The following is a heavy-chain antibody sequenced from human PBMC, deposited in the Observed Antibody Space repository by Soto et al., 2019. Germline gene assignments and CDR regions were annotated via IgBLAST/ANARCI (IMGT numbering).Heavy chain of an antibody. V-gene: IGHV3-23*01. CDR1: GLDFSSEV. CDR2: ISVSCRTI. CDR3: AKVGPSYYYGMEV. J-gene: IGHJ6*04. Sequence: RLSCAASGLDFSSEVMCWVRQARGKGLEWVSSISVSCRTIYHADSMRGRFAISRDNSKNSLYLQLNNLRVDDTAVYYCAKVGPSYYYGMEVWGKGTKVTVS. D-gene: IGHD1-26*01.